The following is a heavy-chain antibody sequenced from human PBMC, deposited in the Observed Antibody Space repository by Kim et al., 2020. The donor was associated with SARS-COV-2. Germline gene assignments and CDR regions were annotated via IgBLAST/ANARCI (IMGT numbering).Heavy chain of an antibody. CDR1: GGSISSYY. V-gene: IGHV4-59*08. CDR2: IYYSGST. CDR3: ARQGELTGDIDY. D-gene: IGHD7-27*01. J-gene: IGHJ4*02. Sequence: SETLSLTCTVSGGSISSYYWSWIRQAPGKGLEWIGYIYYSGSTNYNPSLKSRVTISVDTSKNQFTLKLSSVTAADTAVYYCARQGELTGDIDYWGQGTLVTVSS.